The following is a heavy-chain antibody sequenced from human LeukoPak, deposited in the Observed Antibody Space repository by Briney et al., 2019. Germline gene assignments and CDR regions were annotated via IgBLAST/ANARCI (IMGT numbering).Heavy chain of an antibody. J-gene: IGHJ4*02. V-gene: IGHV3-48*02. CDR2: ISSSSSTI. CDR3: ARGHDYGDLLDY. CDR1: GFTFSSYS. Sequence: GGSLRLSCAASGFTFSSYSMNWVRQAPGKGLEWVSYISSSSSTISYADSVKGRFTISRDNAKNSLYLQMNSLRDEDTAVYYCARGHDYGDLLDYWGQGTLVTVSS. D-gene: IGHD4-17*01.